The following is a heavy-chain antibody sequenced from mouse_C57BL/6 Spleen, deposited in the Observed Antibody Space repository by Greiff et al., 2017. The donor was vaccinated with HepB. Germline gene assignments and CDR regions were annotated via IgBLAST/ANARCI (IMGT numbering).Heavy chain of an antibody. CDR3: ARHEDRGYYDYDGNAMDY. Sequence: QVQLQQSGAELVKPGASVKLSCKASGYTFTEYTIHWVKQRSGQGLEWIGWFYPGSGSIKYNEKFKDKATLTADKSSSTVYMELSRLTSEDSAVYFCARHEDRGYYDYDGNAMDYWGQGTSVTVSS. J-gene: IGHJ4*01. CDR1: GYTFTEYT. D-gene: IGHD2-4*01. V-gene: IGHV1-62-2*01. CDR2: FYPGSGSI.